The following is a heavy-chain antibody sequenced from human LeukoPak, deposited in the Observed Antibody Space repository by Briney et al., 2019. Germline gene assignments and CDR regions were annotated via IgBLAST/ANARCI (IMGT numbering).Heavy chain of an antibody. V-gene: IGHV4-31*03. J-gene: IGHJ6*02. D-gene: IGHD3-10*01. CDR2: IYYSGST. CDR1: GGSISSGGYY. CDR3: ARSPITMVREYGMDV. Sequence: PSETLSLTCTVSGGSISSGGYYWSWIRQHPRKGLEWIGYIYYSGSTYYNPSLKSRVTISVDTSKNQFSLKLSSVTAADTAVYYCARSPITMVREYGMDVWGQGTTVTVSS.